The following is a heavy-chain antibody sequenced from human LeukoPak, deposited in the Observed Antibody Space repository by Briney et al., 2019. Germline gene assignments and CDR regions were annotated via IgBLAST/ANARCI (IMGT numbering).Heavy chain of an antibody. V-gene: IGHV3-30-3*01. CDR1: GFTFSSYA. Sequence: QTGGSLRLSCAASGFTFSSYAMHWVRQAPGKGLEWVAVISYDGSNKYYADSVKGRFTISRDNSKNTLYLQMNSLRAEDTAVYYCARESYDSSGYYYGVIYGMDVWGQGTTVTVSS. D-gene: IGHD3-22*01. CDR2: ISYDGSNK. J-gene: IGHJ6*02. CDR3: ARESYDSSGYYYGVIYGMDV.